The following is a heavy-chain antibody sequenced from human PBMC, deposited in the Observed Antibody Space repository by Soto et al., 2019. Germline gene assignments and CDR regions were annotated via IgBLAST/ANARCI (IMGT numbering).Heavy chain of an antibody. CDR2: IRGSGGST. V-gene: IGHV3-23*01. D-gene: IGHD3-22*01. CDR3: AKDDSSGYYLRGGYY. Sequence: EVQLLESGGGLVQPGGSLRLSCAASGFTFSSYAMSWVRQAPGKGLEWVSAIRGSGGSTYYADSVKGRFTISRDNSKNTLYLQMNSLRAEDTAVYYCAKDDSSGYYLRGGYYWGQGTLVTVSS. J-gene: IGHJ4*02. CDR1: GFTFSSYA.